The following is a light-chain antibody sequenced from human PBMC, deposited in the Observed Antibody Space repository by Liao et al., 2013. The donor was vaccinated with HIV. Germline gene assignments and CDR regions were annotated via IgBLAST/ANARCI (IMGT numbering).Light chain of an antibody. V-gene: IGLV3-25*02. CDR2: KDS. J-gene: IGLJ3*02. CDR3: QVWESSPDRGV. CDR1: ALPKQY. Sequence: SYELTQPPSVSVSPGQTARITCFGDALPKQYAYWYQQKPGQAPVLVISKDSERPSEIPERFSGSSSANTATLTISRVEAGDEADYYCQVWESSPDRGVFGGGTKLTVL.